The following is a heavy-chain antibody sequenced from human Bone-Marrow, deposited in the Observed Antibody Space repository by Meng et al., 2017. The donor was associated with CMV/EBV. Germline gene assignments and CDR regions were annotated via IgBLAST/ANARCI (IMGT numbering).Heavy chain of an antibody. Sequence: QVQLVQSGAEVKKPGASVTVSGKASGYTFTSYDINWVRQATGQGLEWMGWMNPNSGNTGYAQKFQGRVTMTRNTSISTAYMELSSLRSEDTAVYYCASGVETYGSGSYGYWGQGTLVTVSS. V-gene: IGHV1-8*01. CDR1: GYTFTSYD. J-gene: IGHJ4*02. CDR2: MNPNSGNT. CDR3: ASGVETYGSGSYGY. D-gene: IGHD3-10*01.